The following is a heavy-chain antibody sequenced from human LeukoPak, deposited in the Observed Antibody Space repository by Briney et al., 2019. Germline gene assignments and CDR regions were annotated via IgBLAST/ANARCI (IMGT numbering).Heavy chain of an antibody. D-gene: IGHD3-10*01. CDR3: ARADYYGSPGHFGMDV. CDR1: GFTFSNFE. Sequence: GGSLRLSCAASGFTFSNFEMNWVRQAPGKGPEWISYIGGSGVTKRYADSVKGRFTISRDNAKTSLDLQVNSLRVEDTGVYYCARADYYGSPGHFGMDVWGRGTTVTVSS. V-gene: IGHV3-48*03. CDR2: IGGSGVTK. J-gene: IGHJ6*02.